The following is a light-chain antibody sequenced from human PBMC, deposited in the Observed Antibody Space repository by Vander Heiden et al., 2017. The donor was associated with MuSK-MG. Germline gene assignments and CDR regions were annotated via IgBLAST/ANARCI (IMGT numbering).Light chain of an antibody. CDR3: SSYTSSSTLG. J-gene: IGLJ2*01. CDR2: DVS. CDR1: SSAVCGCNY. Sequence: QSALTQTASVSGSPGQSITISCTGTSSAVCGCNYGSWYKQHPGKAPKLMIYDVSNRPSGVSNRFSGSKSGNTASLTISGLQAEDEADYYCSSYTSSSTLGFGGGTKLNGL. V-gene: IGLV2-14*03.